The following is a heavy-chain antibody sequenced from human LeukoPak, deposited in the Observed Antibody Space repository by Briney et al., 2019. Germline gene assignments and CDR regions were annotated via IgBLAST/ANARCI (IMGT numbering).Heavy chain of an antibody. CDR1: GGSISSSSYY. V-gene: IGHV4-39*01. CDR2: IYYSGST. Sequence: SETLSLTCTVSGGSISSSSYYWGWIRQPPGKGLEWIGSIYYSGSTYYNPSLKSRVTISVDTSKNQFSLKLSSVTAADTAVYYCARVIWYGGLKHHFDYWGQGTLVTVSS. D-gene: IGHD1-26*01. CDR3: ARVIWYGGLKHHFDY. J-gene: IGHJ4*02.